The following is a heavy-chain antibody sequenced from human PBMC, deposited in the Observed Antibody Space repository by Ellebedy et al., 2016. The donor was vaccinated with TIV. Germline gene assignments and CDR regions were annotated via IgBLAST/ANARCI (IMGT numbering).Heavy chain of an antibody. CDR3: ARVRDTMMGN. J-gene: IGHJ4*02. CDR1: GGTFSSDA. D-gene: IGHD3-22*01. CDR2: ISTYNGNT. V-gene: IGHV1-18*01. Sequence: AASVKVSCKASGGTFSSDAISWVRQAPGQGLEWMGWISTYNGNTNYAQKLQGRVTMTTDTSTSTAYMELRSLRSDDTAVYYCARVRDTMMGNWGQGTLVTVSS.